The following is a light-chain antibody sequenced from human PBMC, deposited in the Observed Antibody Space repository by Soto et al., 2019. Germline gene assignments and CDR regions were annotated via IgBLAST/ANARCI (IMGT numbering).Light chain of an antibody. CDR3: SSYAGSSNG. V-gene: IGLV2-8*01. Sequence: QSALTQPPSASGSPGQSVAMSCTGTSSEVGGYNYVSWYHQHPGKAPKLMIYEVNKRPSGVPDRFSGSNSGNTASLTGPGPQAEDEADYSCSSYAGSSNGFGTGTKLTV. CDR2: EVN. CDR1: SSEVGGYNY. J-gene: IGLJ1*01.